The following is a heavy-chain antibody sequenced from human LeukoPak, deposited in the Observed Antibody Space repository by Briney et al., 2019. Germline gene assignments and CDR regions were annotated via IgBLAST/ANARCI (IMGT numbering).Heavy chain of an antibody. CDR3: ARDNDKVVDH. V-gene: IGHV1-18*01. Sequence: GASVKVSCKTFGYTFSNYGISWVRQAPGQGLEWMGWITAYNGNRLYAQRFQGRITLTTDTSTSTSYMELRSLEYDDTAIYYCARDNDKVVDHWGQGTLVTVSS. CDR2: ITAYNGNR. CDR1: GYTFSNYG. D-gene: IGHD1-1*01. J-gene: IGHJ4*01.